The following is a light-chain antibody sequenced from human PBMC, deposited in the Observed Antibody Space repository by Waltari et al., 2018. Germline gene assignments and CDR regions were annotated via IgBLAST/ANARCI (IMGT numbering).Light chain of an antibody. CDR2: GAS. CDR1: QSVSRN. Sequence: EIVITHSPATLSVSPGGSATISCRASQSVSRNLAGYQQKPGQAPRLLIFGASTRATGIPDRFSGNGAGTDFTLTISSLQSEDFAVYYCQQYDNWPPYTFGQGTKLEIK. CDR3: QQYDNWPPYT. J-gene: IGKJ2*01. V-gene: IGKV3-15*01.